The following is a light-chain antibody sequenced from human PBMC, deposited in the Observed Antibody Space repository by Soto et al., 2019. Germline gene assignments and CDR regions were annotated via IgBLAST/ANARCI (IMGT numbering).Light chain of an antibody. CDR2: EVS. V-gene: IGLV2-14*01. J-gene: IGLJ1*01. CDR1: IRDVGGYNY. Sequence: QSVVTQPASVSGSPGQSITISCTGTIRDVGGYNYVSWYQQHPGKAPKLMIYEVSDRPSGVSNRFSGSKSGNTASLTISGLQAEDEADYYCSSYTITSPYVFGTGTKVTVL. CDR3: SSYTITSPYV.